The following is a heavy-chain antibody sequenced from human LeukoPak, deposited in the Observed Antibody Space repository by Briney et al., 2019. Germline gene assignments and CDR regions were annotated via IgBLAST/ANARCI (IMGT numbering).Heavy chain of an antibody. J-gene: IGHJ3*01. CDR2: SNTDGTI. CDR1: GFTFSGYS. Sequence: GGSLRLSCTASGFTFSGYSMSWVRQAPGKGLEWISYSNTDGTISYADSVKGRFTISRDNAENSLYLQMNSLRDEDTAVYFCVRDRDYAFDFWGQGTMVTVSS. CDR3: VRDRDYAFDF. V-gene: IGHV3-48*02.